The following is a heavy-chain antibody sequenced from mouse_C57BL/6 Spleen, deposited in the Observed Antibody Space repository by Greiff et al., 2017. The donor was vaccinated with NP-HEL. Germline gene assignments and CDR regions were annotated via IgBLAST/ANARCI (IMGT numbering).Heavy chain of an antibody. CDR2: IYPRDGST. Sequence: QVQLKESGPELVKPGASVKLSCKASGYTFTSYDINWVKQRPGQGLEWIGWIYPRDGSTKYNEKFKGKATLTVDTSSSTAYMELHSLTSEDSAVYFCARGTTVSYWYFDVWGTGTTVTVSS. CDR3: ARGTTVSYWYFDV. V-gene: IGHV1-85*01. D-gene: IGHD1-1*01. CDR1: GYTFTSYD. J-gene: IGHJ1*03.